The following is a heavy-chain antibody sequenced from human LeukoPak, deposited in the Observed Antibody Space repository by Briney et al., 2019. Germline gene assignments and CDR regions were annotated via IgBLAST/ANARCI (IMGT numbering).Heavy chain of an antibody. J-gene: IGHJ3*02. D-gene: IGHD3-10*01. CDR2: IYYGGST. CDR1: GGSISSSSYY. CDR3: ARSSYYYGADAFDI. V-gene: IGHV4-39*07. Sequence: SETLSLTCTVSGGSISSSSYYWGWIRQPPGKGLEWIGSIYYGGSTYYNPSLKSRVTISVDTSKNQFSLKLSSVTAADTAVYYCARSSYYYGADAFDIWGQGTMVTVSS.